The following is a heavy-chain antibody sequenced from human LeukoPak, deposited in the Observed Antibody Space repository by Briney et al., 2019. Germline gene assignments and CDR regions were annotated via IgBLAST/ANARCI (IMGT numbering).Heavy chain of an antibody. V-gene: IGHV4-34*01. CDR2: INHSGST. CDR1: GGSFSGYY. Sequence: QTSETLSLTCAVYGGSFSGYYWSWIRQPPGKGLEWIGEINHSGSTNYNPSLKSRVTISVNTSKNQFSLKLSSVTAADTAVYYCARGPGFDYWGQGTLVTVSS. J-gene: IGHJ4*02. CDR3: ARGPGFDY.